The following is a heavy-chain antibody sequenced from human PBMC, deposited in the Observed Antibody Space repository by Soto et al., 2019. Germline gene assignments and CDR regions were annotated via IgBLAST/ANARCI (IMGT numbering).Heavy chain of an antibody. V-gene: IGHV4-59*08. D-gene: IGHD5-18*01. CDR1: GGSISSYY. CDR3: ARQGYSYGYD. J-gene: IGHJ4*02. CDR2: IYYSGST. Sequence: ETLSLTCTVSGGSISSYYWSWIRQPPGKGLEWIGYIYYSGSTNYNPSLKSRVTISVDTSKNQFSLKLSSVTAADTAVYYCARQGYSYGYDWGQGTLVTVSS.